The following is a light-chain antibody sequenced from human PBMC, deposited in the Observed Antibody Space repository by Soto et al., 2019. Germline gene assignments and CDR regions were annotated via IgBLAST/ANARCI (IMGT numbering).Light chain of an antibody. V-gene: IGLV1-40*01. Sequence: QSVLTQPPSVSGAPGQRVTISCTGSSSNIGAGYDVHWYQQLPGTAPKLLIYGNNNRPSGGPDRFSGSKSGTSASLAVTGLKDEDEADYYCQSYATGLSVLYVFGNGTKLTVL. J-gene: IGLJ1*01. CDR3: QSYATGLSVLYV. CDR2: GNN. CDR1: SSNIGAGYD.